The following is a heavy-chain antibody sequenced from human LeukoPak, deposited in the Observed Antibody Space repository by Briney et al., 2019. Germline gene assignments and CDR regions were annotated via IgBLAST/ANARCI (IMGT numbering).Heavy chain of an antibody. Sequence: TGGSLRLSCAVSGLTFSSYAMSWVRQAPGKGLEWVSAISSSGGSTYYADSVKGRFTISRDNSKNTLYLQMNSLRAEDTAVYYCAKDADRGCYRVDYVDYWGQGTLVTVSS. CDR1: GLTFSSYA. J-gene: IGHJ4*02. V-gene: IGHV3-23*01. CDR2: ISSSGGST. D-gene: IGHD6-19*01. CDR3: AKDADRGCYRVDYVDY.